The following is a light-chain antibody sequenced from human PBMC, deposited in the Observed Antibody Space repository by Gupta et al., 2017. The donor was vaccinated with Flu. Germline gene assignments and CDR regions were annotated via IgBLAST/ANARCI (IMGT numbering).Light chain of an antibody. CDR3: QNYNGAPFT. CDR2: AIS. CDR1: QGISNY. J-gene: IGKJ3*01. Sequence: DVQMTQSPSSLSASVGDRVTISCRASQGISNYLAWYQQKPGKVPRLLISAISTLQSGVPSRFSGSGSGTDFTLTITSLQPEDVATYYCQNYNGAPFTFGPGTKVGVK. V-gene: IGKV1-27*01.